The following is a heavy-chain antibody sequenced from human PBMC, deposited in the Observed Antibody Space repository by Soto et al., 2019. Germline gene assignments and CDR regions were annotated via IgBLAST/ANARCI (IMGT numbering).Heavy chain of an antibody. J-gene: IGHJ6*02. CDR1: GYSFTSYW. V-gene: IGHV5-51*01. CDR2: IYPGDSDT. D-gene: IGHD3-10*01. CDR3: ARQAPTTGFGELFGEYYYYGMDV. Sequence: GESLNISCKGSGYSFTSYWISWVRQMPGKGLEWMGIIYPGDSDTRYSPSFQGQVTISADKSISTAYLQWSSLKASDTAMYYCARQAPTTGFGELFGEYYYYGMDVWGQGTTVTVSS.